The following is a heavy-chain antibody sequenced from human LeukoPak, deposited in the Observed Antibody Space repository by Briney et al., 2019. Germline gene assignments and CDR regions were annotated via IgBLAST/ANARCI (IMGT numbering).Heavy chain of an antibody. J-gene: IGHJ4*02. D-gene: IGHD3-10*01. CDR2: INPNSGGT. CDR3: ARDLRYYGSGSYRY. Sequence: ASVKVSCKASGCTFSGYYMHWVRQAPGQGLEWMGRINPNSGGTNYAQKFQGSVTITRDTSISTAYMELSRLRYDDTAVYYCARDLRYYGSGSYRYWGQGTLVTVSS. V-gene: IGHV1-2*06. CDR1: GCTFSGYY.